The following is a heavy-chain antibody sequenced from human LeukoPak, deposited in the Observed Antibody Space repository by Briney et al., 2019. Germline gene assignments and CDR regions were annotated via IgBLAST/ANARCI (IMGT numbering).Heavy chain of an antibody. Sequence: GASVKVSCKASGGTFSSYAISWVRQAPGQGLEWMGGIIPIFGTANYAQKFQGRVTITADESTSTACMELSSLRSEDTAVYYCAREYYYDSSGYSFIFGIWGQGTMVTVSS. V-gene: IGHV1-69*13. CDR1: GGTFSSYA. CDR3: AREYYYDSSGYSFIFGI. CDR2: IIPIFGTA. D-gene: IGHD3-22*01. J-gene: IGHJ3*02.